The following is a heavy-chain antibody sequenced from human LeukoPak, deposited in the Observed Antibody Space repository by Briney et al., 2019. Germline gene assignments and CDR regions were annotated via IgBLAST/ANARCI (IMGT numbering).Heavy chain of an antibody. D-gene: IGHD3-10*01. V-gene: IGHV3-23*01. CDR2: IRGSGGST. J-gene: IGHJ6*04. CDR1: GFTFSSYA. Sequence: GGSLRLSCAASGFTFSSYAMSWVRQAPGKGLEWVSAIRGSGGSTYYADSVKGRFTISRDNSKNTLYLQMNSLRAEDTAVYYCAKLARRYYYGSGRDGMDVWGKGTTVTVSS. CDR3: AKLARRYYYGSGRDGMDV.